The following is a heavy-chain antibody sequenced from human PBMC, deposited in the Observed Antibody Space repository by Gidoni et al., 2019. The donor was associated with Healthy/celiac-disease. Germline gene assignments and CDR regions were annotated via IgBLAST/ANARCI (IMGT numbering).Heavy chain of an antibody. CDR3: ASSSRYRNWFDP. CDR1: GFTFDDYA. Sequence: EVQLVESGGGLVQPGRSLRPSCHAYGFTFDDYAMHWVRQAPGKGLEWVSGISWNSGSIGYADSVKGRFTISRDNAKNSLYLQMNSLRAEDTALYYCASSSRYRNWFDPWGQGTLVTVSS. J-gene: IGHJ5*02. D-gene: IGHD6-25*01. CDR2: ISWNSGSI. V-gene: IGHV3-9*01.